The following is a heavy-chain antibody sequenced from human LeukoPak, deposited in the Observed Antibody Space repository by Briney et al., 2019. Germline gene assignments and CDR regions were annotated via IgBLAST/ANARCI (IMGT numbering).Heavy chain of an antibody. CDR2: IKQDGSEK. Sequence: WGSLRLSCAASGFTFSSYEMNWVRQAPGKGLEWVANIKQDGSEKYYVDSVKGRFTISRDNAKKSLYLQMNSLRAEDTAVYYCASSTPGYWGQGALVTVSS. D-gene: IGHD2-15*01. CDR1: GFTFSSYE. CDR3: ASSTPGY. J-gene: IGHJ4*02. V-gene: IGHV3-7*01.